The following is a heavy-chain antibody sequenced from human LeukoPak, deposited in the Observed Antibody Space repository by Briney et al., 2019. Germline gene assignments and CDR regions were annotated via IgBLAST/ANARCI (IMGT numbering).Heavy chain of an antibody. CDR3: ARGVYYYDSSGLDY. CDR2: IYTSGST. J-gene: IGHJ4*02. CDR1: GGSINSYY. Sequence: SETLSLTCTVSGGSINSYYWSWIRQPAGKGLEWIGRIYTSGSTNYNPSLKSRVTMSIDTSKNQFSLKLSSVTGADTAVYYCARGVYYYDSSGLDYWGQGTLVTVSS. V-gene: IGHV4-4*07. D-gene: IGHD3-22*01.